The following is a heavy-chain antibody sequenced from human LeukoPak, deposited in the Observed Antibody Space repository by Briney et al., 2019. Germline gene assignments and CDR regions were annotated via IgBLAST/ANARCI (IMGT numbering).Heavy chain of an antibody. CDR1: GGSINNYY. V-gene: IGHV4-59*01. CDR3: ARSRLWFDC. Sequence: SETLSLTCTVSGGSINNYYWSWIRQPPGKGLEWVGCIYYSGSTNYNPSLKSRVTISVDTSKSQFSLKVSSVTAADTAVYYCARSRLWFDCWGQGTLVTVSS. CDR2: IYYSGST. J-gene: IGHJ4*02. D-gene: IGHD2-21*01.